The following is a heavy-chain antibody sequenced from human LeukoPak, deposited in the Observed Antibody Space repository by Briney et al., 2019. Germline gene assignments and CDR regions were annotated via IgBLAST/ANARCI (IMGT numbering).Heavy chain of an antibody. D-gene: IGHD3-3*01. J-gene: IGHJ4*02. CDR2: INHSGST. CDR1: GGSFSGYY. V-gene: IGHV4-34*01. Sequence: PSETLSLTCALYGGSFSGYYWSWLREPPGKGLEWIGEINHSGSTNYNPSLKSRVTISVDTSKNQFSLKLSSVTAADTAVYYCARHRRFLEWLSNALYFDYWGQGTLVTVSS. CDR3: ARHRRFLEWLSNALYFDY.